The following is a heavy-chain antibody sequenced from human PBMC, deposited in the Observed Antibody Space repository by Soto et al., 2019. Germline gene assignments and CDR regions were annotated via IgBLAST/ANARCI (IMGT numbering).Heavy chain of an antibody. J-gene: IGHJ4*02. CDR1: GFTFSTYN. D-gene: IGHD2-8*01. V-gene: IGHV3-21*01. CDR3: GLYDALFFDS. CDR2: ITSSSSNI. Sequence: EVQLVESGGGLVKPGGSLRLSCAASGFTFSTYNMNWVRQAPGKGLEWVASITSSSSNIYDADSVKGRFTTSRDNAKNSPYLQMNSLRPEDTVVYSCGLYDALFFDSRGQGTLVTVSS.